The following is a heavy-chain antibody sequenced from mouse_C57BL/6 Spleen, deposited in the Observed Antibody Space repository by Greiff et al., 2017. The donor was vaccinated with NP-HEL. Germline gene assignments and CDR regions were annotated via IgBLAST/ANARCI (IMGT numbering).Heavy chain of an antibody. J-gene: IGHJ1*03. CDR2: INYDGSST. Sequence: DVKLVESEGGLVQPGSSMKLSCTASGFTFSDYYMAWVRQVPEKGLEWVANINYDGSSTYYLDSLKSRFIISRDNAKNILYLQMSSLKSEDTATYYCARDTHFYGSSYRYFDVWGTGTTVTVSS. CDR3: ARDTHFYGSSYRYFDV. V-gene: IGHV5-16*01. CDR1: GFTFSDYY. D-gene: IGHD1-1*01.